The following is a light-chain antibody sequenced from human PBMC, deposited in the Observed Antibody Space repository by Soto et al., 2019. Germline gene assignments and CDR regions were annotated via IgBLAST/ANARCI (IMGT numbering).Light chain of an antibody. CDR1: QTVSSNY. CDR2: GAS. J-gene: IGKJ4*01. Sequence: EIGLAQAPGTLSLSPGERATLSCRASQTVSSNYLAWYQQKPGQPPRLLIYGASSRAAGIPDRFSGSGSGTDFTLTISRLEPEDFVVYYCQQYGSSPPLTFGGGTKVDIK. V-gene: IGKV3-20*01. CDR3: QQYGSSPPLT.